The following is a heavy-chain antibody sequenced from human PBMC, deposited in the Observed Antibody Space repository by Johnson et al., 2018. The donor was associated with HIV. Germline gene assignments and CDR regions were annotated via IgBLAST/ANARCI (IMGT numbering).Heavy chain of an antibody. D-gene: IGHD4-17*01. Sequence: QVQLLESGGGVVQPGRSLRLSCAASGFTFSSYGMHWVRQAPGKGLEWVAVIWYDGSNKYYADSVQGRFTISRDNSKNTLYLQMNSLRAEDTAIYYCARLPVTTNAEDAFDIWGQGTMVTVSS. J-gene: IGHJ3*02. CDR1: GFTFSSYG. CDR3: ARLPVTTNAEDAFDI. CDR2: IWYDGSNK. V-gene: IGHV3-33*01.